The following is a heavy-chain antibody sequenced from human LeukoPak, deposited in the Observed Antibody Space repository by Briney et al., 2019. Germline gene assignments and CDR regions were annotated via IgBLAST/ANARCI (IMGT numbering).Heavy chain of an antibody. D-gene: IGHD3-10*01. CDR2: IYGGGGT. Sequence: GGTLRLSCTAYGFTVNRDCMGWVRQAPGKGLEWVSLIYGGGGTYYANSVKGRFTISRDYSKNTLYLQMNSLRVEDTAVYYCARDSYYGSGSYYRYTFHYWGQGTLVTVSS. V-gene: IGHV3-53*01. CDR3: ARDSYYGSGSYYRYTFHY. CDR1: GFTVNRDC. J-gene: IGHJ4*02.